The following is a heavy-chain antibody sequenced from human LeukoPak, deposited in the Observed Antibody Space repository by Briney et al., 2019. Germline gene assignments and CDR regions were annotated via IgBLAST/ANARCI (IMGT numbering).Heavy chain of an antibody. D-gene: IGHD6-19*01. CDR1: GGSISSSSNY. CDR3: ARVKYSSGWYGHPYSEFDP. Sequence: SETLSLTCTVSGGSISSSSNYWGWIRQPPGKELEWIASIYYSGSTYYNPSLTSRVTISVDTSKNQFSLKLSSVTAADTAVYYCARVKYSSGWYGHPYSEFDPWGQGTLVTVSS. CDR2: IYYSGST. J-gene: IGHJ5*02. V-gene: IGHV4-39*07.